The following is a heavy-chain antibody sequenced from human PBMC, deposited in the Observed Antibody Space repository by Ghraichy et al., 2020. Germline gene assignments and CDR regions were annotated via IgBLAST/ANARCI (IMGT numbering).Heavy chain of an antibody. CDR2: IYYSGST. CDR1: GGSISSYY. J-gene: IGHJ5*02. V-gene: IGHV4-59*01. D-gene: IGHD5-24*01. CDR3: ATTQLGDGYNSNWFDP. Sequence: SETLSLTCTVSGGSISSYYWSWIRQPPGKGLEWIGYIYYSGSTNYNPSLKSRVTISVDTSKNQFSLKLSSVTAADTAVYYCATTQLGDGYNSNWFDPWGQGTLVTVS.